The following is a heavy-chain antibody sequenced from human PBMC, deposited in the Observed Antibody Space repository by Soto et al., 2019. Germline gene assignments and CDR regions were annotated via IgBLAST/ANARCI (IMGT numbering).Heavy chain of an antibody. CDR1: GGSVSTSSDF. D-gene: IGHD3-22*01. Sequence: SETLSLTCTVSGGSVSTSSDFWDWLRQPPGKGLEWIGSIFYSGGTYYTPSLKSRVTMSVDTSKNQFSLKLSSVTAADTAVYYCARQASGYYYGWFDPWGQGTLVTVSS. V-gene: IGHV4-39*01. CDR3: ARQASGYYYGWFDP. CDR2: IFYSGGT. J-gene: IGHJ5*02.